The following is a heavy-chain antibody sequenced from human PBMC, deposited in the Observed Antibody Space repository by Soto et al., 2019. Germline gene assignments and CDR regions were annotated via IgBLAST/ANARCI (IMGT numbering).Heavy chain of an antibody. V-gene: IGHV4-4*07. J-gene: IGHJ4*02. CDR3: ATAAAGTYNFDY. Sequence: PSETLSLTCTVSGGSISSYYWSWIRQPAGEGLEWIGRIYTSGSTNYNPSLKSRVTMSIDTSNNQLSLKLSSVTATDTAVYYCATAAAGTYNFDYWGQGTLVTVPQ. CDR2: IYTSGST. CDR1: GGSISSYY. D-gene: IGHD6-13*01.